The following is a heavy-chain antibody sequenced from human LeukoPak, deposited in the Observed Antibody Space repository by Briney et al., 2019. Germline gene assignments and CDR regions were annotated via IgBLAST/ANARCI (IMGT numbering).Heavy chain of an antibody. CDR3: ARYYFASGSNHGFDF. CDR2: SRNKANSCTT. CDR1: GFTFSDYY. V-gene: IGHV3-72*01. J-gene: IGHJ4*02. D-gene: IGHD3-10*01. Sequence: PGGSLRLSCAASGFTFSDYYMDWVRQAPGKGLEWVGRSRNKANSCTTDYAASVKGRFTLSRDDSQNSVYLQMNSLKTEDSAVYFCARYYFASGSNHGFDFWGQGTLVTVSS.